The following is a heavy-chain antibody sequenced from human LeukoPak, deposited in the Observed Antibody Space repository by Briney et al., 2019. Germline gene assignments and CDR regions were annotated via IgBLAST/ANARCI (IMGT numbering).Heavy chain of an antibody. V-gene: IGHV4-39*01. Sequence: PSETLSLTCTVSGVSISSSSYYWGWIRQPPGKGLEWIGGIYSDGSTYYNSSLKSRVTISIDTSKNQVSLKMSSVTTADTAVYYCAKSDGYGLIDYWGQGTLVTVSS. CDR1: GVSISSSSYY. CDR2: IYSDGST. J-gene: IGHJ4*01. CDR3: AKSDGYGLIDY. D-gene: IGHD2-21*02.